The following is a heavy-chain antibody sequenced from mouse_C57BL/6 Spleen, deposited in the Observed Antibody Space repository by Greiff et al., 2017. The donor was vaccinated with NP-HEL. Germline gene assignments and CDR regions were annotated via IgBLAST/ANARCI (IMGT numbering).Heavy chain of an antibody. V-gene: IGHV1-81*01. Sequence: QVHVKQSGAELARPGASVKLSCKASGYTFTSYGISWVKQRTGQGLEWIGEIYPRSGNTYYNEKFKGKATLTADKSSSTAYMELRSLTSEDSAVYFCARRIYYGSSYDYFDYWGQGTTLTVSS. CDR2: IYPRSGNT. J-gene: IGHJ2*01. D-gene: IGHD1-1*01. CDR1: GYTFTSYG. CDR3: ARRIYYGSSYDYFDY.